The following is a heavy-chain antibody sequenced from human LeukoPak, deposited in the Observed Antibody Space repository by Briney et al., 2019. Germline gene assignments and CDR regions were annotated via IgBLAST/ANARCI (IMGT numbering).Heavy chain of an antibody. Sequence: PGGSLRLSCAASGFTFSNYRMHWVRQAPGKGLVWVSRISSGGSSTNYADSVKGRFTISRDNAKNTLYLQMNSLRAEDTAVYYCARDGSLPDYWGQGTLVTVSS. CDR2: ISSGGSST. CDR1: GFTFSNYR. V-gene: IGHV3-74*01. J-gene: IGHJ4*02. CDR3: ARDGSLPDY.